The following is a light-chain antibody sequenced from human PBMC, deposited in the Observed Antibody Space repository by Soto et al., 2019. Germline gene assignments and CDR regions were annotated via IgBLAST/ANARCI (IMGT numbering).Light chain of an antibody. V-gene: IGKV3-15*01. Sequence: ETVMTQSPATLSVSPGERVTLSCRASQSVNSNLAWYQQNLGQAPRVLIFGASTRATGIPARFSGSGSGTECSLTINSLQSEDFAVYYCQEYNTWPWTVGQGTKVDIK. J-gene: IGKJ1*01. CDR1: QSVNSN. CDR3: QEYNTWPWT. CDR2: GAS.